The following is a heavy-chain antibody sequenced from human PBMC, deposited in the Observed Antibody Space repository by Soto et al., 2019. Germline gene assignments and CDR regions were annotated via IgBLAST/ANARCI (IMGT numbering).Heavy chain of an antibody. Sequence: QVQLVQSGAEVKKPGASVKVSCKASGDTFTDYYIHWVRQAPGQGLEWMGTVNPSGGHTTYAQHFLGRMTMTRDTSTSTLYMELTSLTSEDTAVYYGARGGHVVVVTAAFDYWGQGTLVTVSS. CDR2: VNPSGGHT. CDR3: ARGGHVVVVTAAFDY. V-gene: IGHV1-46*01. CDR1: GDTFTDYY. D-gene: IGHD2-21*02. J-gene: IGHJ4*02.